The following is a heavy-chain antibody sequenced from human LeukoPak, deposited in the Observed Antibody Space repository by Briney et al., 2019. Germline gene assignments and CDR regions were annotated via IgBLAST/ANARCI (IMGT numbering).Heavy chain of an antibody. D-gene: IGHD3-22*01. Sequence: SETLSLTCTVSGGSFRSYYWSWIRQPPGRGLEWVGYIYYTGTTNYNPSLGSRVTISLDTSKNQFSLRLSAVTAADTAFYYCARGFYDSTGYSNPFDPWGQGTLVTVSS. V-gene: IGHV4-59*01. J-gene: IGHJ5*02. CDR1: GGSFRSYY. CDR3: ARGFYDSTGYSNPFDP. CDR2: IYYTGTT.